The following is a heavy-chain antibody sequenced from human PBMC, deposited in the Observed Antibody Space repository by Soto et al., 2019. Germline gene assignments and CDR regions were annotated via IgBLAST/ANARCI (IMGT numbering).Heavy chain of an antibody. CDR1: GYTFSGSV. V-gene: IGHV1-3*01. Sequence: QVQLVQSGAEVKKPGASVKVSCKASGYTFSGSVMHWVRQAPGQGLEWMGWINADNGNTKYSQKFQGRVTMTGETSAGTAYMELGSLRSEDTAIYYCASEIDATTATSLDYWGQGTLVTVSS. J-gene: IGHJ4*02. D-gene: IGHD4-17*01. CDR2: INADNGNT. CDR3: ASEIDATTATSLDY.